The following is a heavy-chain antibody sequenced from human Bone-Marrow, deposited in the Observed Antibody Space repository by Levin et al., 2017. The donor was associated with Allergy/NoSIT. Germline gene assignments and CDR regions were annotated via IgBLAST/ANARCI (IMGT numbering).Heavy chain of an antibody. CDR1: GFTFSNYG. J-gene: IGHJ3*02. D-gene: IGHD1-26*01. CDR3: ARDLMRRGIVDPDAFDI. V-gene: IGHV3-23*01. Sequence: GASVKVSCAASGFTFSNYGMNWVRQAPGKGLEWVSVISGSGDTTYYADSVKGRFTISRDNSKNTLYVQMNSLRVEDTAVYYCARDLMRRGIVDPDAFDIWGQGTKVTVSS. CDR2: ISGSGDTT.